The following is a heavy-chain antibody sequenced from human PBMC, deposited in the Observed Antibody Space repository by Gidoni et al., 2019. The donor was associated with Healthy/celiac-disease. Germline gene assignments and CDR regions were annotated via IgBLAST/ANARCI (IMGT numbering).Heavy chain of an antibody. D-gene: IGHD3-9*01. CDR2: IIPIFGTA. Sequence: QVQLVQSGAEVKKPGSSVKVSCKASGGTFSSYAISWVRQAPGQGLEWMGGIIPIFGTANYAQKFQGRVTITADESTSTAYMELSSLRSEDTAVYYCARGQSLYDILSHQYYDYGMDVWGQGTTVTVSS. V-gene: IGHV1-69*01. CDR3: ARGQSLYDILSHQYYDYGMDV. CDR1: GGTFSSYA. J-gene: IGHJ6*02.